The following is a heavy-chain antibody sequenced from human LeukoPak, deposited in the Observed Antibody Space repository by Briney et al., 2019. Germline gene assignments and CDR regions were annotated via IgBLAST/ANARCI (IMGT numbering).Heavy chain of an antibody. CDR3: ARNFNWNGGFFDY. CDR1: GGTFSSYA. CDR2: IIPILGIA. J-gene: IGHJ4*02. V-gene: IGHV1-69*04. Sequence: SVKVSCKASGGTFSSYAISWVRQAPGQGLEWMGRIIPILGIANYAQKFQGRVTNTADKSTSTAYMELSSLRSEDTAVYYCARNFNWNGGFFDYWGQGTLVTVSS. D-gene: IGHD1-20*01.